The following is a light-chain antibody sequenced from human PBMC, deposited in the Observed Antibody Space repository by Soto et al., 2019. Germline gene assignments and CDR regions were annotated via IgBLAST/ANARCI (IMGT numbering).Light chain of an antibody. Sequence: QSALTQPASVSGSPGQSITISCTGTSSDAGGYNYVSWYQLHPGKAPKLMIYEVRDRPSGVSNRFSGSKSGNTASLSISGLQAEDEADYYCSSYTISSTYVFGTGTKVTVL. CDR3: SSYTISSTYV. CDR2: EVR. J-gene: IGLJ1*01. CDR1: SSDAGGYNY. V-gene: IGLV2-14*01.